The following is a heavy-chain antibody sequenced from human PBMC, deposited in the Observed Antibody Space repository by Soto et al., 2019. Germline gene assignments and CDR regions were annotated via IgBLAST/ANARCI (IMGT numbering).Heavy chain of an antibody. V-gene: IGHV3-23*01. Sequence: EVQLLESGGDFVQPGGSLRLSCVASGFDFSNYAVTWVRQAQGKGLEWVSSISRSSSVIYYADSVKGRFIISRDNSKNTLYLQMNSLRAEDTARYYCAKDPNGDYIGAFDDWGQGTLVTVSS. J-gene: IGHJ4*02. CDR1: GFDFSNYA. CDR3: AKDPNGDYIGAFDD. D-gene: IGHD4-17*01. CDR2: ISRSSSVI.